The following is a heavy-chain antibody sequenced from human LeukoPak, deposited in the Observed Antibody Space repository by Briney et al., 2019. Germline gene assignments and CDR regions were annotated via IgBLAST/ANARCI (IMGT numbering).Heavy chain of an antibody. J-gene: IGHJ4*02. V-gene: IGHV1-8*01. CDR3: ARSTVVTRVGY. CDR1: GYTFTSYD. CDR2: MNPNSGNT. D-gene: IGHD4-23*01. Sequence: ASVKVSCKAPGYTFTSYDINWVRQATGQGLEWMGWMNPNSGNTGYAQKLQGRVTMTRNTSISTAYMELSSLRSEDTAVYYCARSTVVTRVGYWGQGTLVTVSS.